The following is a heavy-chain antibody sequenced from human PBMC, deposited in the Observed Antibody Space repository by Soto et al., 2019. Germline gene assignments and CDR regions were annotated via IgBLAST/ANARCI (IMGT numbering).Heavy chain of an antibody. CDR1: GASITNGGFF. V-gene: IGHV4-31*03. CDR3: AKMERTQLWLLVQN. CDR2: ITYGGSI. D-gene: IGHD5-18*01. J-gene: IGHJ4*02. Sequence: SETRSLTCTVSGASITNGGFFWTWVRQHPEKGLEWLAYITYGGSIYYDPSLRGRLTVSIDKSKSQFSLHVRSVTAADTAVYYCAKMERTQLWLLVQNWGQGLLVT.